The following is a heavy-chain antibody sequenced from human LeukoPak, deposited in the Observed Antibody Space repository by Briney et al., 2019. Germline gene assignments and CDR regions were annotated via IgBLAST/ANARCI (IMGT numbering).Heavy chain of an antibody. Sequence: SETLSLTCTVSGGSINSYYWSWIRQPPGKGLEWIGYIYYSGSTNYNPSLESRVTISVDTSKNQFSLKLSSVTAADTAVYYCARGGDILTGYYRFDYWGQGTLVTVSS. D-gene: IGHD3-9*01. CDR2: IYYSGST. J-gene: IGHJ4*02. CDR3: ARGGDILTGYYRFDY. V-gene: IGHV4-59*08. CDR1: GGSINSYY.